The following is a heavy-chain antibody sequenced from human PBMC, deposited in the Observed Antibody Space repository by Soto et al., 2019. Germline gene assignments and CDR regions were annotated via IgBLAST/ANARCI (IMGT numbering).Heavy chain of an antibody. Sequence: ASVKVSCKASGYTFTSYDINWVRQATGQVLECMGWMNPNSGNTGYAQKFQGRVTMTRNTSISTAYMELSSLRSEDTAVYYCARGYDFWSGYPPYYYYGMDVWGQGTTVTVSS. D-gene: IGHD3-3*01. J-gene: IGHJ6*02. CDR1: GYTFTSYD. V-gene: IGHV1-8*01. CDR2: MNPNSGNT. CDR3: ARGYDFWSGYPPYYYYGMDV.